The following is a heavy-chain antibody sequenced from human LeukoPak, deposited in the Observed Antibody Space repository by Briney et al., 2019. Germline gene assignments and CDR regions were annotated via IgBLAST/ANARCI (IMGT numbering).Heavy chain of an antibody. J-gene: IGHJ6*03. D-gene: IGHD5-24*01. Sequence: PGGSLRLSCAASGFTFDDYAMHWVRQAPGKGLEWVSGISWNSGSIGYADSVNGRFTISRDNAKNSLYLQMNSLRAEDTALYYCAKGEVALYYYMDVWGKGTTVTVSS. CDR3: AKGEVALYYYMDV. V-gene: IGHV3-9*01. CDR2: ISWNSGSI. CDR1: GFTFDDYA.